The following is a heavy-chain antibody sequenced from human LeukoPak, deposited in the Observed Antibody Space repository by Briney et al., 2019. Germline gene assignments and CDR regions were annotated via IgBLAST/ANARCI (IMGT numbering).Heavy chain of an antibody. J-gene: IGHJ6*02. CDR3: ARGATATTNYAYGMDV. CDR2: TRNKAKGYTT. D-gene: IGHD4-11*01. Sequence: GGSLRLSCAASGFTFSDHYMDWVCQAPGKGLEWVGRTRNKAKGYTTEYAASVKGRFTVSRDDSENSLYLQMNSLKIEDTALYYCARGATATTNYAYGMDVWGQGTTVTVS. V-gene: IGHV3-72*01. CDR1: GFTFSDHY.